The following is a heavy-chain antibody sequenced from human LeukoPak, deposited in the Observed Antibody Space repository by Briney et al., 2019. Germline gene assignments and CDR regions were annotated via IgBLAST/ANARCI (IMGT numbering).Heavy chain of an antibody. CDR2: ITGSSDNT. Sequence: GGSLRLSCAASGFTFSSYAMSWVRQAPRKGLEWISSITGSSDNTYYADSVKGRFTISRDNSRNTLYLQMYSLRAEDTAVYYCAPSPGEHSPESYSWGQGALVTVSS. J-gene: IGHJ4*02. D-gene: IGHD3-10*01. CDR3: APSPGEHSPESYS. V-gene: IGHV3-23*01. CDR1: GFTFSSYA.